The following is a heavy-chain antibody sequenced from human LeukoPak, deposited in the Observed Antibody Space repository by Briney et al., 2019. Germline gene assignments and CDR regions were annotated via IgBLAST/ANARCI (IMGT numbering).Heavy chain of an antibody. J-gene: IGHJ4*02. D-gene: IGHD3-3*01. Sequence: GGSLRLSCAASGFTFSDYYMSWIRQAPGKGLEWVSYISDSGSTIYYADSVKGRFTISRDNAKNSLYLQVNSLRAEDTAVYYRARGPFWSGYYDDWGQGTLVTVSS. CDR1: GFTFSDYY. V-gene: IGHV3-11*01. CDR2: ISDSGSTI. CDR3: ARGPFWSGYYDD.